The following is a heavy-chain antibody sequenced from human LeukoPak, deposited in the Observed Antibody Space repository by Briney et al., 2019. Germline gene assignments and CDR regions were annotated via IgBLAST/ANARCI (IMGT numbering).Heavy chain of an antibody. Sequence: PSETLSLTCTVSGGSISSYYWSWIRQPAGKGLEWIGRIYTSGSTNYNPSLKSRVTMSVDTSKNQFSLKLSSVTAADTAVYYCARGGSPLHYYYYYMDVWGKGTTVTVSS. J-gene: IGHJ6*03. CDR2: IYTSGST. D-gene: IGHD1-26*01. V-gene: IGHV4-4*07. CDR3: ARGGSPLHYYYYYMDV. CDR1: GGSISSYY.